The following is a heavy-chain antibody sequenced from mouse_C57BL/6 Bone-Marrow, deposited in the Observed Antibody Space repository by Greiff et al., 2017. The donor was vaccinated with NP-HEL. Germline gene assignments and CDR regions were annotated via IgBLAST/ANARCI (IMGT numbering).Heavy chain of an antibody. CDR2: ISNGGGST. CDR1: GFTFSDYY. CDR3: ARPFITTVVDFAY. V-gene: IGHV5-12*01. J-gene: IGHJ3*01. Sequence: EVMLVESGGGLVQPGGSLKLSCAASGFTFSDYYMYWVRQTPEKRLEWVAYISNGGGSTYYPDTVKGRFTISRDNAKNTLYLQMSRLKSEDTAMYYCARPFITTVVDFAYWGQGTLVTVSA. D-gene: IGHD1-1*01.